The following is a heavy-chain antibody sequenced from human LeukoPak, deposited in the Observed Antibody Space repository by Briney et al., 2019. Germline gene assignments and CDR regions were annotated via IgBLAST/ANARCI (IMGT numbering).Heavy chain of an antibody. D-gene: IGHD3-3*01. J-gene: IGHJ4*02. CDR1: RFTFSGYW. CDR3: ARVRGLEWLLEHLDS. Sequence: PGGSLRLSCAASRFTFSGYWMSWVRQPPGKGLEWVASIKQDGSEKYYVDSVKGRFTISRDNAKNSLYLQMNSLRAEDTAIYYCARVRGLEWLLEHLDSWGQGTLVTVSS. CDR2: IKQDGSEK. V-gene: IGHV3-7*02.